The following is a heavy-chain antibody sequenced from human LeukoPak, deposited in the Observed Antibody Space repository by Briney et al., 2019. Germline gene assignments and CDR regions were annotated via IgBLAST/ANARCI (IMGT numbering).Heavy chain of an antibody. Sequence: SETLSLTCIVSGVSFRSSGCYWGWIRQPPGKGLEWIGSIFYTGNTYYNPSLKSRVTISADTSKNQFSLGLKLLCETRRVFGVGFGSFPDYWGQGSLVTVSS. CDR1: GVSFRSSGCY. D-gene: IGHD3-3*01. V-gene: IGHV4-39*01. CDR2: IFYTGNT. J-gene: IGHJ4*02. CDR3: FGSFPDY.